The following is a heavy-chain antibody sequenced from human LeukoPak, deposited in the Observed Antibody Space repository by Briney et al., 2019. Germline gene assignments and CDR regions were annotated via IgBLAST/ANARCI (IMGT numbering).Heavy chain of an antibody. CDR2: VNPNSGGT. CDR1: GYTFTGYY. V-gene: IGHV1-2*02. D-gene: IGHD6-13*01. CDR3: ARKMGSSSGEYYFDY. Sequence: ASVKVSCKASGYTFTGYYMHWVRQAPGQGLEWMGRVNPNSGGTNYAQKFQGRVTMTRDTSTSTAYMELSRLRSDDTAVYYCARKMGSSSGEYYFDYWGQGTLVTVSS. J-gene: IGHJ4*02.